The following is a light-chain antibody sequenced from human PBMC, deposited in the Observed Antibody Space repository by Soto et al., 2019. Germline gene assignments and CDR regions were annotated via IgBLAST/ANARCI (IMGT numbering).Light chain of an antibody. CDR2: GAS. CDR1: QNLSRYF. V-gene: IGKV3-20*01. J-gene: IGKJ4*01. CDR3: QQYGRSPLT. Sequence: EIVLTQSPGTLSLSPGDRASLSCRASQNLSRYFLAWYQHKPGQAPRLLIYGASSRATGISDRFSGSGSGTDFTLTISRLEPEDFAVYYCQQYGRSPLTFGGGTKVDIK.